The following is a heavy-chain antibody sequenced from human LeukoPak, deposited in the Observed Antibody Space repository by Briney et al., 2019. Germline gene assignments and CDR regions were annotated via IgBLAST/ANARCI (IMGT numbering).Heavy chain of an antibody. D-gene: IGHD3-22*01. J-gene: IGHJ5*02. CDR3: ARVVSTIVVVITPGWFDP. CDR1: GGSISSYY. V-gene: IGHV4-59*01. CDR2: IYYSGST. Sequence: AETLSLTCTVSGGSISSYYWSWIRQPPGKGLEWIGYIYYSGSTNYNPSLKSRVTISVDTSKNQFSLKLSSVTAADTAMYYCARVVSTIVVVITPGWFDPWGQGTLVTVSS.